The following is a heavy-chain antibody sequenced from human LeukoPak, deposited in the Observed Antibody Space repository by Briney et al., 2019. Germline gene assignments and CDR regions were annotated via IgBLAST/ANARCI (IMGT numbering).Heavy chain of an antibody. CDR2: MNPNSGNT. D-gene: IGHD4-11*01. J-gene: IGHJ6*03. Sequence: ASVKVSCKASGYTFTSYDINLVRQATGQGPEWMGWMNPNSGNTGYAQKFQGRVTMTRNTSISTAYMELSSLRSEDTAVYYCARGGVSYSAYYYYYYMDVWGKGTTVTVSS. CDR3: ARGGVSYSAYYYYYYMDV. V-gene: IGHV1-8*01. CDR1: GYTFTSYD.